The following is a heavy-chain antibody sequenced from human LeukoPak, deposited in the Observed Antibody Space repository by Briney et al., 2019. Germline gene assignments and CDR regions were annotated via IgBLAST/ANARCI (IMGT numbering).Heavy chain of an antibody. Sequence: ASVKVSCKPSGYSFTSYYLHGVPQAPEQGLEWMGIINPSGGSTRYAQKFHGGVTMTRDMSTSADYMELSSLRSENTAVYYCARGQLRFLEWLPGDYWGQGTLVTVSS. CDR2: INPSGGST. D-gene: IGHD3-3*01. V-gene: IGHV1-46*01. CDR1: GYSFTSYY. J-gene: IGHJ4*02. CDR3: ARGQLRFLEWLPGDY.